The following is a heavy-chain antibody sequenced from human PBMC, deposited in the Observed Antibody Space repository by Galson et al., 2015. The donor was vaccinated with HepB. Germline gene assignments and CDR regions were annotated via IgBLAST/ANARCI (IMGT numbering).Heavy chain of an antibody. J-gene: IGHJ3*02. CDR2: INPNTGAT. Sequence: SCKASGYTFTDHYLHWVRQAPGQGLEWMGWINPNTGATNYGQKFQGLVTMTRDTSISTAYMELSSLRSDDTAVYYCARVDCSGGTCSAFAMWGQGTMVTVSS. V-gene: IGHV1-2*04. CDR1: GYTFTDHY. D-gene: IGHD2-15*01. CDR3: ARVDCSGGTCSAFAM.